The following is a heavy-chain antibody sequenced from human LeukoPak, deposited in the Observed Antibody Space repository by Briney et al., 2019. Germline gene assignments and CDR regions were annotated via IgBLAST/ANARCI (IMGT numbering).Heavy chain of an antibody. J-gene: IGHJ4*02. CDR2: ISSSSSYI. D-gene: IGHD2-15*01. Sequence: NPGGSLRLSCAASGFTFSSYSMNWVRQAPGKGLEWVSSISSSSSYIYYADSVKGRFTISRDNAKNSLYLQMNSLRAEDTAVYYCARGPDCSGGSCYGPYFDYWGQGTLVTVSS. V-gene: IGHV3-21*06. CDR3: ARGPDCSGGSCYGPYFDY. CDR1: GFTFSSYS.